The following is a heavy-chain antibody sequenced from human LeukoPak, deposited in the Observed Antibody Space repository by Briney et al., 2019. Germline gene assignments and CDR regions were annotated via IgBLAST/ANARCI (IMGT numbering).Heavy chain of an antibody. J-gene: IGHJ4*02. Sequence: PGGSLRLSCAASGFTFSSYGMPWVRQAPGKGLEWVAVISYDGSNKYYADSVKGRFTISRDNSKNTLYLQMNSLRAEDTAVYYCAKSQGLLRTPRCLDYWGQGTLVTVSS. V-gene: IGHV3-30*18. D-gene: IGHD1-26*01. CDR3: AKSQGLLRTPRCLDY. CDR1: GFTFSSYG. CDR2: ISYDGSNK.